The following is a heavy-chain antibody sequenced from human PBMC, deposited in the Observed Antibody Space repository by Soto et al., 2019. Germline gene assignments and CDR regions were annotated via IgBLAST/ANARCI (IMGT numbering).Heavy chain of an antibody. V-gene: IGHV3-30-3*01. CDR1: GFTFSSYA. Sequence: SLRLSCAASGFTFSSYAMHWVRQAPGKGLEWVALISHDGGNHYYADSVKGRFTISRDNSKNMVYLQINSLRVDDTAVYYCARDRSMVVVVPGYWGQGTLVTVSS. CDR2: ISHDGGNH. D-gene: IGHD2-2*01. J-gene: IGHJ4*02. CDR3: ARDRSMVVVVPGY.